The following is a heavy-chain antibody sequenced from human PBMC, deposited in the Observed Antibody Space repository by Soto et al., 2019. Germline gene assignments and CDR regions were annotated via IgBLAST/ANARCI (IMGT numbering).Heavy chain of an antibody. Sequence: SETLSLTCTVSGGSISSYYWSWIRQPPGKGLEWIGYIYYSGSTNYNPSLKSRVTISVDTSKNQFSLKLSSVTAADTAVYYCAGAQDIVVVPAAIRQGGGMDVWGQGTTVTVSS. J-gene: IGHJ6*02. V-gene: IGHV4-59*01. CDR1: GGSISSYY. D-gene: IGHD2-2*02. CDR2: IYYSGST. CDR3: AGAQDIVVVPAAIRQGGGMDV.